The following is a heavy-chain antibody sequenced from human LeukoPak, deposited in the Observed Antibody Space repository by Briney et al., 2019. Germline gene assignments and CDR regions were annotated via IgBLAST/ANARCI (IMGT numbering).Heavy chain of an antibody. V-gene: IGHV3-21*06. J-gene: IGHJ4*02. CDR3: ARDFSAASFYFDY. CDR2: ISGSGNDK. D-gene: IGHD6-25*01. Sequence: GGSLRLSCAGSGFSFRDYTMNWVRLAPGKGLEWVSSISGSGNDKVYADSVKGRFSISRDNMKNILYLQMNSLRIGDTAVYYCARDFSAASFYFDYWGQGSLVSVSS. CDR1: GFSFRDYT.